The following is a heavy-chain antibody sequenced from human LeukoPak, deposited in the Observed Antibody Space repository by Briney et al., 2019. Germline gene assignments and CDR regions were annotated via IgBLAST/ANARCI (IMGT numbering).Heavy chain of an antibody. CDR3: AKDENYYGSGSYWGPLFDY. D-gene: IGHD3-10*01. CDR2: ISWNSGSI. Sequence: GGSLRLSCAASGFTFDDYAMHWVRQAPGESLEWVSGISWNSGSIGYADSVKGRFTISRDNAKNSLYLQVNSLRAEDTALYYCAKDENYYGSGSYWGPLFDYWGQGTLVTVSS. V-gene: IGHV3-9*01. J-gene: IGHJ4*02. CDR1: GFTFDDYA.